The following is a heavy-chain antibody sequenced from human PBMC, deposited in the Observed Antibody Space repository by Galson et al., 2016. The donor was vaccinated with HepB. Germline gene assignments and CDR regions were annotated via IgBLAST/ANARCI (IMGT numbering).Heavy chain of an antibody. D-gene: IGHD6-6*01. V-gene: IGHV1-69*13. CDR3: ARSLSYTSSLRYDY. J-gene: IGHJ4*02. Sequence: SVKVSCKASGGTFSSYAISWVRQAPGQGLEWMGGIIPIFGTANYAQKFQGRVTITADESTSTAYMELSSLKSEDTAVYYCARSLSYTSSLRYDYWGQETLVTVSS. CDR2: IIPIFGTA. CDR1: GGTFSSYA.